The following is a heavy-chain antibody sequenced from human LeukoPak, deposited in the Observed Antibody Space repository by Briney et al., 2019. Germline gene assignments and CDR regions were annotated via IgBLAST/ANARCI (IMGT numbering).Heavy chain of an antibody. J-gene: IGHJ4*02. V-gene: IGHV4-59*08. CDR1: GGSISSYY. CDR3: ASCRDVYNCVY. Sequence: PSETLSLTCTVSGGSISSYYWSWIRQPPGKGLEWIGYIFYSGNTDYSPSLKSRVTISKDTSKNQISLKLSSVTAADTAVYYCASCRDVYNCVYWGPGTLVTVSS. D-gene: IGHD5-24*01. CDR2: IFYSGNT.